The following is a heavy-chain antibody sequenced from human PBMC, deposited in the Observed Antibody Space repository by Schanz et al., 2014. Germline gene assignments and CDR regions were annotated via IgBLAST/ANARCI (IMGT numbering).Heavy chain of an antibody. V-gene: IGHV3-23*04. D-gene: IGHD3-10*01. Sequence: EVQLVESGGGLVQPGGSLRLSCAASGFAFSSFALSWVRQSPGKGPEWVSFISSTSTIYYAQSVKGRFTISRDTSKNTLYLQMSSLRAEDTALYFCAKDRRDNYGSGTFYFEHWGQGTLVTVSS. CDR2: ISSTSTI. J-gene: IGHJ4*02. CDR3: AKDRRDNYGSGTFYFEH. CDR1: GFAFSSFA.